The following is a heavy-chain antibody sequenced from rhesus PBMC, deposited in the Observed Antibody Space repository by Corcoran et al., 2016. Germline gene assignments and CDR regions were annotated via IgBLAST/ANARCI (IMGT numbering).Heavy chain of an antibody. CDR1: GASIMGSY. CDR2: VGGSSGST. V-gene: IGHV4-165*02. J-gene: IGHJ4*01. CDR3: ATRTGGFDY. D-gene: IGHD2-39*02. Sequence: QVQLQESGPGLVKPSETLSLTCAVSGASIMGSYWNLIRQPPGKRLEWIGYVGGSSGSTYYNPSLQSRVTLSTDTSKNQFSLRLSSVTAADTAVYYCATRTGGFDYWGQGVLVTVSS.